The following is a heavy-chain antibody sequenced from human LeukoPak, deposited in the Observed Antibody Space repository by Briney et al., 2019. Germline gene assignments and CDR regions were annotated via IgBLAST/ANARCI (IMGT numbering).Heavy chain of an antibody. J-gene: IGHJ6*03. CDR2: INAGNGNT. D-gene: IGHD3-3*01. CDR3: ARARYETRIWPKSRYDYYHYMDV. V-gene: IGHV1-3*03. CDR1: GYTFTR. Sequence: ASVKVSCKASGYTFTRQRLERMGWINAGNGNTKYSQEFQDRVTITRDTSASTAYMELSSLRSEDMAVYYCARARYETRIWPKSRYDYYHYMDVWGKGTTVTVSS.